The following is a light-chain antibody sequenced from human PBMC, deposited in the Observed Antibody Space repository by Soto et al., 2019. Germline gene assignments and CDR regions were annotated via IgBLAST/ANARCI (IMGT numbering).Light chain of an antibody. CDR1: QGISSP. J-gene: IGKJ4*01. V-gene: IGKV1-13*02. CDR3: HHFNSYPLT. CDR2: GAS. Sequence: AIQLTQSPSSLSTSVGDRVTITCRANQGISSPLAWYQQKPGKAPKLLINGASTLQSGVPSRFSGSGSGTEFTLTISSLQPEDFATYYCHHFNSYPLTFGGGTKVDIK.